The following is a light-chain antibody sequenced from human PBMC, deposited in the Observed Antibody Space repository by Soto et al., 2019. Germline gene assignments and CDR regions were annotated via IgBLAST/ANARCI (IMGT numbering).Light chain of an antibody. J-gene: IGLJ1*01. Sequence: SYELTQPPSVSVYPGQTARITCSGDALPNQYGYWYQQKPGQAPALIIYKDSERPSGIPERFSGSSSGTTVTLTISGVQAEDEADYYCQSADSSGTYVFGTGTKVAVL. CDR3: QSADSSGTYV. V-gene: IGLV3-25*02. CDR2: KDS. CDR1: ALPNQY.